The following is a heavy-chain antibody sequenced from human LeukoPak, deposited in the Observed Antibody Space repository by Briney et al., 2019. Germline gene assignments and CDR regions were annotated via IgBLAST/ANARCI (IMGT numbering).Heavy chain of an antibody. Sequence: GGSLRLSCAASGFTFSSYSMNWVRQAPGKGLEWVSSISSSSYIYYADSVKGRFTISRDNAKNSLYLQMNSLRAEDTAVYYCARVVFPSTGYERIVPDAFDIWGQGTMVTVSS. J-gene: IGHJ3*02. D-gene: IGHD3-22*01. CDR2: ISSSSYI. CDR3: ARVVFPSTGYERIVPDAFDI. CDR1: GFTFSSYS. V-gene: IGHV3-21*01.